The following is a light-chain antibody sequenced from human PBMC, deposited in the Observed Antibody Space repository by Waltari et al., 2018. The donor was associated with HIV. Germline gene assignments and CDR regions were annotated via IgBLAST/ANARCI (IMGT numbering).Light chain of an antibody. V-gene: IGKV1-27*01. CDR2: AAS. CDR3: QKYNSAPT. Sequence: ASVGDRVTITCRASQGISNYLAWYQQKPGKVPKLLIYAASTLQSGVPSRFSGSGSGTDFTLTISSLQPEDVATYYCQKYNSAPTFGGGTKVEIK. CDR1: QGISNY. J-gene: IGKJ4*01.